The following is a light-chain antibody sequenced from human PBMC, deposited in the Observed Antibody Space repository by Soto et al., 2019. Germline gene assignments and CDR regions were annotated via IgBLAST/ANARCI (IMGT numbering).Light chain of an antibody. CDR1: QSVSSY. Sequence: EIVLTQSPATLSLSPGERATLSCRASQSVSSYLAWYQQKPGQAPRLLIYDASNRATGIPARFSGSGSGTDFTLTISSLEPEDFAVYSCQQRSNWPPYTFGKGTKLEI. CDR3: QQRSNWPPYT. V-gene: IGKV3-11*01. J-gene: IGKJ2*01. CDR2: DAS.